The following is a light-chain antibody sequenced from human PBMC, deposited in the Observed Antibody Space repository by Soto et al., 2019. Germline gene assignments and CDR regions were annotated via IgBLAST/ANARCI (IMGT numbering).Light chain of an antibody. CDR3: SSYTSSSTLV. V-gene: IGLV2-14*01. CDR1: SSDVGGYNY. Sequence: QSVLTQPPSASGSPGQPITISCTGTSSDVGGYNYVSWYQQHPGKAPKLMIYDVSNRPSGVSNRFSGSKSGNTASLTISGLQAEDEADYYCSSYTSSSTLVFGTGTKVTVL. CDR2: DVS. J-gene: IGLJ1*01.